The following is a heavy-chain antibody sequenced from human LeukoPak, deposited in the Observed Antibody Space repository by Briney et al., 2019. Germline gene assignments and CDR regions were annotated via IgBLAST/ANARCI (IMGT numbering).Heavy chain of an antibody. CDR1: GYTFTGYY. V-gene: IGHV1-2*02. Sequence: GASVKVSCKASGYTFTGYYMHWVRQAPGQGLEWMGWINPNSGGTNYAQKFQGRVTMTRDTSISTAYMELSRLRSDDTAVYYCARAFHYCDSSGYLGFDYWGQGTLVTVSS. D-gene: IGHD3-22*01. CDR2: INPNSGGT. CDR3: ARAFHYCDSSGYLGFDY. J-gene: IGHJ4*02.